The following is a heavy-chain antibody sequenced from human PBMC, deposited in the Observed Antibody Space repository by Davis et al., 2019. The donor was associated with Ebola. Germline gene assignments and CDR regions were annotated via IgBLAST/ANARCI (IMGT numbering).Heavy chain of an antibody. J-gene: IGHJ4*02. V-gene: IGHV3-48*02. D-gene: IGHD3/OR15-3a*01. CDR1: GFVFSDFS. CDR3: ARDRFFAFDF. Sequence: PGGSLRLSCAASGFVFSDFSMNWVRQAPGKGLEWITYITKGSDAIHYADSAKGRFTVSRDNAKNSVFLQMSSLRDEDSAVYYCARDRFFAFDFWSQGVHVSVSS. CDR2: ITKGSDAI.